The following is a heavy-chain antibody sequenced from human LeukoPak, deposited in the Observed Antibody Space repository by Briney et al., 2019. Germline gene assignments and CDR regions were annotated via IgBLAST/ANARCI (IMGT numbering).Heavy chain of an antibody. D-gene: IGHD6-19*01. V-gene: IGHV3-11*03. CDR2: ITSSSSYT. CDR1: GFTFSDYY. Sequence: KPGGSLRLSCAASGFTFSDYYMGWIRQAPGKGLEWVSYITSSSSYTNYADSVEGRFTISRDNAKSSLYLQMNSLRAEDTAVYYCARLVSSGWSFFDYWGQGTLVTVSS. CDR3: ARLVSSGWSFFDY. J-gene: IGHJ4*02.